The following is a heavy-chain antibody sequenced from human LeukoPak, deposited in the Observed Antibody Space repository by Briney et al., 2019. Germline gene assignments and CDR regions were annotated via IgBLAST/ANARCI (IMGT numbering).Heavy chain of an antibody. J-gene: IGHJ5*02. Sequence: RQXXXKGLEWMGRIDPSDSYTNYSPSFQGHVTISADKSISTAYLQWSSLKASDTAMYYCARLGYSSGWWSDPWGQGTLVTVSS. CDR3: ARLGYSSGWWSDP. V-gene: IGHV5-10-1*01. CDR2: IDPSDSYT. D-gene: IGHD6-19*01.